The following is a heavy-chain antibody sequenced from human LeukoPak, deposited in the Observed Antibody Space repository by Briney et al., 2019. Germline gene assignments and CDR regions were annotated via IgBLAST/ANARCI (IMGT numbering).Heavy chain of an antibody. V-gene: IGHV3-23*01. Sequence: GGSLRLSCAASGFTFSSNAMSWVRQAPGKGLEWVSGISASGGSTSYADSVKGRFTISRDNSKNTLYLQVNSLRAEDSAVYYCAKGASSGYYYFDYWGQGTLVTVSS. D-gene: IGHD3-22*01. CDR3: AKGASSGYYYFDY. CDR1: GFTFSSNA. J-gene: IGHJ4*02. CDR2: ISASGGST.